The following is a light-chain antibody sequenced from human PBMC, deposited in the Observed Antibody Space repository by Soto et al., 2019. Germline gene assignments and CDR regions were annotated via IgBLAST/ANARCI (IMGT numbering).Light chain of an antibody. CDR1: QSVSSIY. Sequence: EIVLTQSPGTLSLSPVERATLSCRSSQSVSSIYLAWYQQKPGQAPRLLIYGTSNRATGIPDRFSGSGSGTDFSLTISSLEPGDLAVYYCQQYGSSPRTFGQGTKVDIK. V-gene: IGKV3-20*01. CDR3: QQYGSSPRT. J-gene: IGKJ1*01. CDR2: GTS.